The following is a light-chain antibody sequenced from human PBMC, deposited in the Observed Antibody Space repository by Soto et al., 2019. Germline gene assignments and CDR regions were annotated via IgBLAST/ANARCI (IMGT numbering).Light chain of an antibody. CDR2: DVS. J-gene: IGLJ2*01. CDR3: SSYSGSTTLGVV. V-gene: IGLV2-14*01. Sequence: QSVLTQPASVSGSPGQSITISCTGTASDVGGYNSVSWYQQLPGKAPKLMIYDVSNRPSGVSSRFSGSKSGSTASLTISGLQADDESDYYCSSYSGSTTLGVVFGGGTKVTVL. CDR1: ASDVGGYNS.